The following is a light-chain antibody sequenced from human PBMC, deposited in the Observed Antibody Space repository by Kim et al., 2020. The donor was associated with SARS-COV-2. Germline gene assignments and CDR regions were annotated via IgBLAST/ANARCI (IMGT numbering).Light chain of an antibody. V-gene: IGLV3-19*01. CDR1: SLRTYY. Sequence: SSELTQDPAVSVALGQTVRIACQGDSLRTYYASWYQQKPGQAPVLVIYGKNNRPSGIPDRFSGSSSGNTASLTITGAQAEDEADYYCNSRDDNNNHVVFGGGTQLTVL. J-gene: IGLJ2*01. CDR2: GKN. CDR3: NSRDDNNNHVV.